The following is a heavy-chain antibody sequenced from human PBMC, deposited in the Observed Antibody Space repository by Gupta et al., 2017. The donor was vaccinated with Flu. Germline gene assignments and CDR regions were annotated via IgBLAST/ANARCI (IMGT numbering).Heavy chain of an antibody. Sequence: QVQLVQSGAEVKKPGSSVRVSCKASGGTFRRYAISWVRQAPGQGLEWMGGIIAIFGTTSYAQKFQGRVTITADESTSTAYMELSSLRSEDTAVYYCARSATYYGSYFDFWGQGTLVTVSS. D-gene: IGHD1-26*01. J-gene: IGHJ4*02. CDR1: GGTFRRYA. CDR3: ARSATYYGSYFDF. CDR2: IIAIFGTT. V-gene: IGHV1-69*01.